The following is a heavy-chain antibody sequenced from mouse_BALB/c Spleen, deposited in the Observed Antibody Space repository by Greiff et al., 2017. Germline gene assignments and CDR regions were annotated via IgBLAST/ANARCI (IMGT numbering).Heavy chain of an antibody. CDR1: GYTFTSYW. J-gene: IGHJ2*01. CDR3: ARERRSTMITTGFDY. V-gene: IGHV1-87*01. D-gene: IGHD2-4*01. CDR2: IYPGDGDT. Sequence: VQLQQSGAELARPGASVKLSCKASGYTFTSYWMQWVKQRPGQGLEWIGAIYPGDGDTRYTQKFKGKATLTADKSSSTAYMQLSSLASEDSAVYYCARERRSTMITTGFDYWGQGTTLTVSS.